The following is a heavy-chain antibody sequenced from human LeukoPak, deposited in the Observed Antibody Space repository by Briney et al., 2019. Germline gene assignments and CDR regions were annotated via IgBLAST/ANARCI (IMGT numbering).Heavy chain of an antibody. Sequence: SETLSLTCTVSGGSISSYYWSWIRQPPGKGLEWIGYIYYSGSTNYNPSLKSRVTISVDTSKNQFSLKLSSVTAADTAVYYCARDTGLLGLPYYFDYWRQGTLVTVPS. CDR1: GGSISSYY. CDR3: ARDTGLLGLPYYFDY. J-gene: IGHJ4*02. CDR2: IYYSGST. V-gene: IGHV4-59*01. D-gene: IGHD3/OR15-3a*01.